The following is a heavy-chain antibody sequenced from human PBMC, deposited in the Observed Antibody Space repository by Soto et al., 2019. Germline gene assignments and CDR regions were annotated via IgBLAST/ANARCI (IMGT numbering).Heavy chain of an antibody. V-gene: IGHV3-74*01. Sequence: GGSLRLSCAASGFTFSSYWMHWVRQAPGKGLVWVSRINSDGSSTSYADSVKGRFTISRDNAKNTLYLQMNSLRAEDTAAYYCARDLSYDFWSGYYTTAHNWFDPWGQGTLVTVSS. CDR2: INSDGSST. J-gene: IGHJ5*02. CDR1: GFTFSSYW. CDR3: ARDLSYDFWSGYYTTAHNWFDP. D-gene: IGHD3-3*01.